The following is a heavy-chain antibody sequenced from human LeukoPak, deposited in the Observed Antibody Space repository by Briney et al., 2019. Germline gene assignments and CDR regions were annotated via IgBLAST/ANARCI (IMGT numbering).Heavy chain of an antibody. J-gene: IGHJ4*02. Sequence: GGSLRLSCAASGFTFSSYAMSWVRQLPGKGLEWVSAISGNGGNTYYADSVKGRFTFSRDNSKNTLYLQMSSLRAEDTAVYYCVGFRATAGLYWGQGTLVTVSS. CDR1: GFTFSSYA. D-gene: IGHD6-13*01. CDR2: ISGNGGNT. V-gene: IGHV3-23*01. CDR3: VGFRATAGLY.